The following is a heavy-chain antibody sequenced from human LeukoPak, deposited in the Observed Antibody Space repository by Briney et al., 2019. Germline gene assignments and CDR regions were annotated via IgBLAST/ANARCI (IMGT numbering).Heavy chain of an antibody. CDR2: INPNSGGT. J-gene: IGHJ6*03. CDR3: ARDSGYSYGLTYYYYYYYMDV. D-gene: IGHD5-18*01. V-gene: IGHV1-2*02. Sequence: GASVKVSCKTSGYTFTDYYMHWVRQAPGQGLEWMGWINPNSGGTNYAQKFQGRVTMTRDTSISTAYMELSRLRSDDTAVYYCARDSGYSYGLTYYYYYYYMDVWGKGTTVTVSS. CDR1: GYTFTDYY.